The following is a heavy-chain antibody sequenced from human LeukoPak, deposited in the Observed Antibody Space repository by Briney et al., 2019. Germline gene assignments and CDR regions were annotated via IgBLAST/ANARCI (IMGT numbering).Heavy chain of an antibody. V-gene: IGHV3-30*03. D-gene: IGHD6-19*01. CDR1: GFTFSSYG. J-gene: IGHJ4*02. CDR3: ARDRDFGSEFDY. Sequence: GGSLRLSCAASGFTFSSYGMHWVRQAPGKGLEWVAVISYDGSNKYYADSVKGRFTISRDNSKNTLYLQMNSLRAEDTAVYYCARDRDFGSEFDYWGQGTLVTVSS. CDR2: ISYDGSNK.